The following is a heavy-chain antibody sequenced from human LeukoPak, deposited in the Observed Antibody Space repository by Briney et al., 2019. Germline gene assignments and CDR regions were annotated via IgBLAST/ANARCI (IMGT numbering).Heavy chain of an antibody. V-gene: IGHV3-21*01. J-gene: IGHJ4*02. CDR2: ISSSSSYI. CDR3: ARDPYSGLFDS. Sequence: GGSLRLSCAASGFTFSSYSMNSVRQAPGKGLEWVSSISSSSSYIYYADSVKGRFTISRDNAKNSLYVQMNSLRAEDTAVYYCARDPYSGLFDSWGQGTLVTVSS. D-gene: IGHD4-11*01. CDR1: GFTFSSYS.